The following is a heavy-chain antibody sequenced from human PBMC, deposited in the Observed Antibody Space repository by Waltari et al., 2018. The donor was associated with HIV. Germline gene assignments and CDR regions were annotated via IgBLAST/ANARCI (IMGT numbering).Heavy chain of an antibody. J-gene: IGHJ4*02. V-gene: IGHV3-30*11. CDR1: GFTFSSYA. CDR3: ARGRGGPDY. CDR2: IGYDGNEK. Sequence: QVQLVESGGGVVQPGRSLRLSWAAPGFTFSSYAMHWVRQAPGKGVEWVEVIGYDGNEKYYADSVKGRFTISRGNSRNTLYLQMNSLRAEDTAVYYCARGRGGPDYWGQGTLVTVSS. D-gene: IGHD3-10*01.